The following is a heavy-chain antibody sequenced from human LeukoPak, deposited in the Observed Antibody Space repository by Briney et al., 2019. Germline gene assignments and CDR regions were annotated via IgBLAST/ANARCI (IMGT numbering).Heavy chain of an antibody. CDR1: GFTFSSYA. V-gene: IGHV3-64*01. CDR2: ISSNGGST. D-gene: IGHD3-16*02. CDR3: ARGLRLGELSLFDY. Sequence: GGSLRLSCAASGFTFSSYAMHWVRQAPGKGLEYVSAISSNGGSTYYANSVKGRFTISRDNSKNTLYLQMGSLRAEDMAVYYCARGLRLGELSLFDYWGQGTLVTVSP. J-gene: IGHJ4*02.